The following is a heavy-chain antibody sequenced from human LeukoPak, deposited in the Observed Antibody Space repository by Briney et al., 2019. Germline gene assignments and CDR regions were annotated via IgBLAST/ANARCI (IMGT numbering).Heavy chain of an antibody. V-gene: IGHV3-23*01. CDR1: GFTFSSYA. D-gene: IGHD1-26*01. J-gene: IGHJ4*02. CDR2: ISTSGGST. Sequence: GGSLRLSCAASGFTFSSYAMSWVRQAPGKGLEWVSSISTSGGSTYYADSVKGRFTISRDNSKNTLYLQMNSLRAEDTAVYYCVKEDHSGSYYYFDYWGQGTLVTVSS. CDR3: VKEDHSGSYYYFDY.